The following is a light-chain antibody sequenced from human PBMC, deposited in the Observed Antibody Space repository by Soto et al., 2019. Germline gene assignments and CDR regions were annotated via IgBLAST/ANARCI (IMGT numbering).Light chain of an antibody. CDR1: QSVSSN. Sequence: EIVMTQSPATLSLSPGERATLSCRASQSVSSNLAWYQQKPGQAPRLLIYGASTRATGIPARFSGSGSGTEFTLTISSLQSEDFAVYYCQQYNNWPTWTFGQGNKVEIK. CDR2: GAS. J-gene: IGKJ1*01. V-gene: IGKV3-15*01. CDR3: QQYNNWPTWT.